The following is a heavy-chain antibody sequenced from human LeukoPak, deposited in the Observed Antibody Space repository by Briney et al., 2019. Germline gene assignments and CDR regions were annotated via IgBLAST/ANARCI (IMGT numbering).Heavy chain of an antibody. CDR2: INIDERIT. Sequence: GGSLRLSCAASGFSFSTQRMHWVRQAPGKGLVWVSYINIDERITGYADSVKGRFTISRDNSRNTLYLQMNSLRAEDTAVYYCARRVVYYFDYWGQGTLVTVSS. J-gene: IGHJ4*02. CDR1: GFSFSTQR. CDR3: ARRVVYYFDY. D-gene: IGHD2-15*01. V-gene: IGHV3-74*01.